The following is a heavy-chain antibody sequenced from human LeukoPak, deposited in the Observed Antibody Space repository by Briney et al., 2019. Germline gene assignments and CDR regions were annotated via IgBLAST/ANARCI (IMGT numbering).Heavy chain of an antibody. CDR3: AREGATVAGKTSLDY. Sequence: SETLSLTCAVYGGSFSDYYWTWIRQSPGKGLEWIGEINHSGSTNYNPSLKSRVVMSIDTSKTQFSLKLTSVTAADTGVYYCAREGATVAGKTSLDYWGQGTLATVSS. CDR1: GGSFSDYY. V-gene: IGHV4-34*01. J-gene: IGHJ4*02. CDR2: INHSGST. D-gene: IGHD6-19*01.